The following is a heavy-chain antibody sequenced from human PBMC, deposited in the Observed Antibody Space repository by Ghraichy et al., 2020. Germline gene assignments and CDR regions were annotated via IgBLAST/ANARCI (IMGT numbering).Heavy chain of an antibody. CDR2: INHSGST. Sequence: SETLSLTCAVYGGSFSGYYWSWIRQPPGKGLEWIGEINHSGSTNYNPSLKSRVTISVDTSKNQFSLKLSSVTAADTAVYYCARWRPRFGLYYDFWSGYEIGGSSTTRPYYYGMDVWGQGTTVTVSS. J-gene: IGHJ6*02. V-gene: IGHV4-34*01. CDR1: GGSFSGYY. CDR3: ARWRPRFGLYYDFWSGYEIGGSSTTRPYYYGMDV. D-gene: IGHD3-3*01.